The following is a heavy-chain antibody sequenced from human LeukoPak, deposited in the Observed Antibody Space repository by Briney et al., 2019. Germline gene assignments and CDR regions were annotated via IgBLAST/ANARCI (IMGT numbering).Heavy chain of an antibody. CDR3: ARTPLGGWTDQAHFDY. V-gene: IGHV3-23*01. Sequence: GGSLRLSCAASGFTFSSYAMSWVRQAPGKRLEWVSAISGSGGSTYYADSVKGRFTISRDNSKNTLYLQMNSLRAEDTAVYYCARTPLGGWTDQAHFDYWGQGTLVTVSS. CDR1: GFTFSSYA. D-gene: IGHD6-19*01. CDR2: ISGSGGST. J-gene: IGHJ4*02.